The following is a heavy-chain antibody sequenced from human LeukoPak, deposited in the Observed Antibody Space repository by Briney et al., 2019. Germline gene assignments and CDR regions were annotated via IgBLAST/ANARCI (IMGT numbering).Heavy chain of an antibody. V-gene: IGHV3-33*06. CDR1: GFTFSSYG. Sequence: GRSLRLSCAASGFTFSSYGMHWVRQAPGKGLEWVAVIWYDGSNKYYADSVKGRFTISRDNSKNTLYLQMNSLRAEDTAVYYCVKDLNCGGDCYSAAGHWGQGILVTVSS. D-gene: IGHD2-21*02. CDR2: IWYDGSNK. CDR3: VKDLNCGGDCYSAAGH. J-gene: IGHJ4*02.